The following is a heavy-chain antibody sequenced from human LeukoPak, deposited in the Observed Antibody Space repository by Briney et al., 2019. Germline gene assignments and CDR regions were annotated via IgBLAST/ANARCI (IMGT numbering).Heavy chain of an antibody. J-gene: IGHJ4*02. Sequence: SETLSLTCAVYGGSCGGYYWSWIRQPPGKGLEWIGEINHRGSTNYNPSLKSRVTMFVDMSKNQFSLRLSSVTAADTAVYYCARHRAYSSSSPFDYWGQGTLVTVSS. D-gene: IGHD6-6*01. CDR3: ARHRAYSSSSPFDY. V-gene: IGHV4-34*01. CDR2: INHRGST. CDR1: GGSCGGYY.